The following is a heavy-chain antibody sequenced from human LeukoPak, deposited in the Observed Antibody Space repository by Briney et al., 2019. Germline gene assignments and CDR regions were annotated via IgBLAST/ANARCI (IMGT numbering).Heavy chain of an antibody. V-gene: IGHV3-30*03. J-gene: IGHJ4*02. CDR1: GFTFSSYG. D-gene: IGHD2/OR15-2a*01. CDR3: ARGENSKTYPVSGY. Sequence: GKSLRLSCVAFGFTFSSYGMHWVRQAPGKGMEWVAVISSDGSSKYYIDSVKGRVTIARDNSKNTLYLQMNSLRDEDTAVHYCARGENSKTYPVSGYWGQGTLVTVSS. CDR2: ISSDGSSK.